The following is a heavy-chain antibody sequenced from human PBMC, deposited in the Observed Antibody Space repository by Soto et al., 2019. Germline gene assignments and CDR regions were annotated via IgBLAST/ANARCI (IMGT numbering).Heavy chain of an antibody. D-gene: IGHD2-21*01. Sequence: GGSLRLSCAASGFTFSAYEMNWVRQAPGKGLEWVSTITDSGTNTYYADSVKGRFTVSRDNSMNTLHLQMSSLRAEDTAVYYCAKRRDIATRGTDFWGQGTLVTVSS. J-gene: IGHJ4*02. V-gene: IGHV3-23*01. CDR3: AKRRDIATRGTDF. CDR1: GFTFSAYE. CDR2: ITDSGTNT.